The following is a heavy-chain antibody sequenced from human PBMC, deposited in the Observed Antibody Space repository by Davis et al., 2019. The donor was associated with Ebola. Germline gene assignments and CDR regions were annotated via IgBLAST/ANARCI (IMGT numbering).Heavy chain of an antibody. CDR2: ITHSGGT. CDR3: ARGLQFGGNSRIFEYHYHDYMDF. V-gene: IGHV4-34*01. D-gene: IGHD4-23*01. CDR1: GGSFRGFS. Sequence: PSETLSLTCAVYGGSFRGFSWTWIRQSPGQGLEWIGEITHSGGTKYNPSLKGRFTMSADTSKNQFSLKLTYVSAADAAVYYCARGLQFGGNSRIFEYHYHDYMDFWGRGTTVTVSS. J-gene: IGHJ6*03.